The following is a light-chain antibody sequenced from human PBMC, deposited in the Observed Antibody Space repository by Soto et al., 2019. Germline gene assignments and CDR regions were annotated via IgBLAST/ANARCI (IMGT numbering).Light chain of an antibody. CDR1: QSIGTW. CDR2: DAS. Sequence: DIHVTQSPSTLSASVGGGVTVTWGASQSIGTWLAWYQQKPGKAPKLLIFDASTLESGVPSRFSGSGSGTDFTLTISGLQPDDFATYYCQQYSDSSGAFGQGTKVDI. CDR3: QQYSDSSGA. V-gene: IGKV1-5*01. J-gene: IGKJ1*01.